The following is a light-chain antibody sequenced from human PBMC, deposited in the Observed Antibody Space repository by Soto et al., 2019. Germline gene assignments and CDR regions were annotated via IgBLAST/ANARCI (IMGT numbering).Light chain of an antibody. CDR3: QQYNSYSSLT. J-gene: IGKJ4*01. Sequence: DIQMTQSPSTLSASVGDRVTITFRASQSISSWLAWYQQKPGKAPKLLIYKASSLESGVPSRFSGSGSGTEFTLTISSLQPDDFATYYCQQYNSYSSLTFGGGTKVDIK. CDR2: KAS. CDR1: QSISSW. V-gene: IGKV1-5*03.